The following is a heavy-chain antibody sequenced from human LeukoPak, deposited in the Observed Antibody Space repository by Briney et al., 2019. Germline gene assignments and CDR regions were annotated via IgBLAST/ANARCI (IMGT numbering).Heavy chain of an antibody. J-gene: IGHJ4*02. V-gene: IGHV4-39*01. D-gene: IGHD2/OR15-2a*01. CDR3: AQILGLTYDY. CDR2: IYSSGNT. Sequence: PSETLSLTCTVSGDSISSSGYYWGWIRQPPGKGLEWIGTIYSSGNTYYNPSLKSRVTISVDTSKNQFSLRLNSVTAADTAVYYCAQILGLTYDYWGQGTLVTVSS. CDR1: GDSISSSGYY.